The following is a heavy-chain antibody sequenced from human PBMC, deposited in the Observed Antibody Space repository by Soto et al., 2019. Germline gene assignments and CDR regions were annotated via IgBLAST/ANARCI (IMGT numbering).Heavy chain of an antibody. V-gene: IGHV5-51*01. J-gene: IGHJ6*02. D-gene: IGHD2-2*01. CDR2: IYPGDSDT. Sequence: RESLKISCKGSGYSFTSYWIGWVGQMPGKGLEWMGIIYPGDSDTRYSPSFQGQVTISADKSISTAYLQWSSLKASDTAMYYCARRGSTRYYGMDVWGQGTTVTVSS. CDR3: ARRGSTRYYGMDV. CDR1: GYSFTSYW.